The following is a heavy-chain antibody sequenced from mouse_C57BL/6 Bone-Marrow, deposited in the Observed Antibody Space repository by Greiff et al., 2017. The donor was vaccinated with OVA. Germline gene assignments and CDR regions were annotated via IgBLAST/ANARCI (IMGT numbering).Heavy chain of an antibody. J-gene: IGHJ1*03. CDR3: VSTVVATGYFDV. D-gene: IGHD1-1*01. CDR1: GYTFTSYW. Sequence: QVQLKQPGAELVKPGASVKLSCKASGYTFTSYWMHCVKQRPGQGLEWIGMIHPNSGSTNYNEKFKSKATLTVDKSSSTAYMQLSSLTSEDSAVYYCVSTVVATGYFDVWGTGTTVTVSS. CDR2: IHPNSGST. V-gene: IGHV1-64*01.